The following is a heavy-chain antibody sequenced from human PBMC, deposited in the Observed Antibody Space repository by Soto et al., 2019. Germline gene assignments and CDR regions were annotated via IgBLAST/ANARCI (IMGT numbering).Heavy chain of an antibody. CDR3: AKEMGDSSSVEWYFDY. D-gene: IGHD6-13*01. V-gene: IGHV3-23*01. J-gene: IGHJ4*02. CDR2: ISGSGGST. Sequence: VQLLESGGGLVQPGGSLRLSCAASGFTFSSYAMSWVRQAPGKGLEWVSAISGSGGSTYYADSVKGRFTISRDNSKNTLYLQMNSLRAEDTAVYYCAKEMGDSSSVEWYFDYWGQGTLVTVSS. CDR1: GFTFSSYA.